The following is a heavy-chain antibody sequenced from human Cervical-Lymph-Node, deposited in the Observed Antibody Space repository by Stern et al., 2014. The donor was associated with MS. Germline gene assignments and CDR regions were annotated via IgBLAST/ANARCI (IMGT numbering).Heavy chain of an antibody. Sequence: VQLVESGAEATKPGSSVKASCKASGGTFSKFPSSWVRQAPGQGLEWMGGIFPVFGTPTYAQEFRGRVTITADVSTSTVYMELSSLRSDDTAVYYCALSSETSDRWYSLGYDLWGQGTLVTVSS. V-gene: IGHV1-69*01. CDR2: IFPVFGTP. J-gene: IGHJ5*02. CDR1: GGTFSKFP. D-gene: IGHD6-13*01. CDR3: ALSSETSDRWYSLGYDL.